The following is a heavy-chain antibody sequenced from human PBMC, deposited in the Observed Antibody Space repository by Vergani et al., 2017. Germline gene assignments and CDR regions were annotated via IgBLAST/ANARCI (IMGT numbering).Heavy chain of an antibody. V-gene: IGHV1-69*12. D-gene: IGHD6-6*01. CDR1: GGTFSSYA. CDR3: ATATEYSSSFLRYLECYFDY. CDR2: IIPIFGTA. J-gene: IGHJ4*02. Sequence: QVQLVQSGAEVKKPGSSVKVSCKASGGTFSSYAISWVRQAPGQGLEWMGGIIPIFGTANYAQKFQGSVTITADESTSTAYMELLSLRSEDTAVYYCATATEYSSSFLRYLECYFDYWGQGTLVTVSS.